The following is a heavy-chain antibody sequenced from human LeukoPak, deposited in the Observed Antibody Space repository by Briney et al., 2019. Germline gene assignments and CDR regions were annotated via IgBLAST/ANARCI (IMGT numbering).Heavy chain of an antibody. CDR1: GFTLSGAA. Sequence: PGGSLKLPCAASGFTLSGAAMHWVRQASGKGLEWLGRIRSKADSYTTAYAASVKGRFTVSRDDSKNTAYLQMNSLKTEDTAVYYCRAAVAGDYFDLWGRGTLVTVSS. CDR3: RAAVAGDYFDL. D-gene: IGHD6-19*01. V-gene: IGHV3-73*01. CDR2: IRSKADSYTT. J-gene: IGHJ2*01.